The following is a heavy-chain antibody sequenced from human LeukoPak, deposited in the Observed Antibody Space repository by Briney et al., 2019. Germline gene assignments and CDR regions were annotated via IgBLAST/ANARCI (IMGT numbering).Heavy chain of an antibody. V-gene: IGHV3-33*08. J-gene: IGHJ4*02. CDR3: ARDGFYYDSSNPFDY. Sequence: PGGSLRLSCATSGFTFTSYSMNWVRQAPGKGLEWVAVIWYDGSNKYHADSVKGRFTISRDNSKNTLYLQMNSLRAEDTAVYYCARDGFYYDSSNPFDYWGQGTLVTVSS. D-gene: IGHD3-22*01. CDR1: GFTFTSYS. CDR2: IWYDGSNK.